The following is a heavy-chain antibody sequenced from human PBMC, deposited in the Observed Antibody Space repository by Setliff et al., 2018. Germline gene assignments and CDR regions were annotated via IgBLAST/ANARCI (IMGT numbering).Heavy chain of an antibody. Sequence: GGSLRLSCTASGFTFRKHALAWVRQAPGKGLQWVSSVSGSGMTRDYTDSVKGRFTVSRDSSQNKIHLQMDSLRAEDTGKYFCARADSDSYSPYYFDFWGQGVLVTVS. CDR3: ARADSDSYSPYYFDF. D-gene: IGHD2-21*01. CDR1: GFTFRKHA. J-gene: IGHJ4*02. V-gene: IGHV3-23*01. CDR2: VSGSGMTR.